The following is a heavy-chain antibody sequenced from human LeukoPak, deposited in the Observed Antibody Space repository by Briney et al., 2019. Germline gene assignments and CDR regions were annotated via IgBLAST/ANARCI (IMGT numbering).Heavy chain of an antibody. CDR3: AREYYDILTGQSEYFQH. J-gene: IGHJ1*01. Sequence: ASVTVSCKASGYTFTGYYMHWGRQAPGQGLEWMGWINPNSGGTNYAQKLQGRVTMTTDTSTSAAYMELSRLRSDDTAVYYCAREYYDILTGQSEYFQHWGQGTLVTVSS. D-gene: IGHD3-9*01. V-gene: IGHV1-2*02. CDR1: GYTFTGYY. CDR2: INPNSGGT.